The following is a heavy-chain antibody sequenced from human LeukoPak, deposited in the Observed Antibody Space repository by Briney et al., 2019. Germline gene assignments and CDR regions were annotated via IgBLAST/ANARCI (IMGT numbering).Heavy chain of an antibody. CDR1: GFTFSRHW. D-gene: IGHD2-21*01. Sequence: PGGSLRLSCAASGFTFSRHWMTWVRQAPGKGLEWVANIKQDGSEKYYVDSVKGRFTISRDNAKNSLFLQMNSLRADDTALYYCAKDRAYPNDVFDVWGQGTMVTVS. CDR2: IKQDGSEK. V-gene: IGHV3-7*03. CDR3: AKDRAYPNDVFDV. J-gene: IGHJ3*01.